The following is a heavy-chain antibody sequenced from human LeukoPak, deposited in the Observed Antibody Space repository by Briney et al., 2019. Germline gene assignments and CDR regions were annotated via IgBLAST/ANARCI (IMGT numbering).Heavy chain of an antibody. Sequence: GGSLRLSCAASGFTFSTSTMNWVRQAPGKGLEWVSYISSGSSIIYYADSVKGRFTISRDNAKNSLYLQMSSLRDEDTAVYYCARDLDIAAAGTGSGPWGQGTLVTVSP. CDR2: ISSGSSII. CDR1: GFTFSTST. CDR3: ARDLDIAAAGTGSGP. J-gene: IGHJ5*02. V-gene: IGHV3-48*02. D-gene: IGHD6-13*01.